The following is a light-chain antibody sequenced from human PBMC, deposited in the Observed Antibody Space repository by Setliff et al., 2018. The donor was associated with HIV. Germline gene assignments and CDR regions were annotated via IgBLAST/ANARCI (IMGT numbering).Light chain of an antibody. CDR2: QDS. V-gene: IGLV3-1*01. J-gene: IGLJ3*02. Sequence: YELTQPPSVSVSPGQTASITCSGDKLGDKYACWYQQKPGQSPVLVIYQDSKRPSGIPERFSGSNSGNTATLTISGTQAMDEADYYCQAWDSSTSWVFGGGTKVTVL. CDR3: QAWDSSTSWV. CDR1: KLGDKY.